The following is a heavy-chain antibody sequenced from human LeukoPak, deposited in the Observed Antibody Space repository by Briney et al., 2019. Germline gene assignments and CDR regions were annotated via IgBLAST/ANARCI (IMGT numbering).Heavy chain of an antibody. J-gene: IGHJ4*02. CDR3: ARGFHRRYSRSGYSL. CDR1: GFTFSSYA. CDR2: ISSNGGST. V-gene: IGHV3-64*01. Sequence: GGSLRLSCAASGFTFSSYAMHWVRQAPGKGLEYVSAISSNGGSTYYANSVKGRFTISRDNSKNTLYLQMGSLRADDMAVYYCARGFHRRYSRSGYSLWGQGTLVTVSS. D-gene: IGHD6-13*01.